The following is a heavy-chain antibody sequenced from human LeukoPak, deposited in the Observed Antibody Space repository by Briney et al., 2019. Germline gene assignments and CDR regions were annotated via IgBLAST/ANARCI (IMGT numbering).Heavy chain of an antibody. V-gene: IGHV3-49*04. CDR3: TRDGSTNSPANWFDP. Sequence: PGGSLRLSCTASGFTFGDYAMSWVRQAPGQGLECVGFIRNKAYGGTTEYAASVKGRFTISRDDSKSIAYLQMNSLKTEDTVVYYCTRDGSTNSPANWFDPWGRGTLVTVSS. J-gene: IGHJ5*02. D-gene: IGHD2-2*01. CDR1: GFTFGDYA. CDR2: IRNKAYGGTT.